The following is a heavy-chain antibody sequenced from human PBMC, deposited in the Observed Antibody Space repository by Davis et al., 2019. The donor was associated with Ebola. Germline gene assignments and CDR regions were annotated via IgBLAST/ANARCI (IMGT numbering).Heavy chain of an antibody. D-gene: IGHD3-22*01. Sequence: ASVKVSCKASGYTFTGYYMHWVRQAPGQGLEWMGWINTNTGNPTYAQGFTGRFVFSLDTSVSTAYLQISSLKAEDTAVYYCARRYYYDSSGYLNWFDPWGQGTLVTVSS. CDR2: INTNTGNP. J-gene: IGHJ5*02. CDR3: ARRYYYDSSGYLNWFDP. CDR1: GYTFTGYY. V-gene: IGHV7-4-1*02.